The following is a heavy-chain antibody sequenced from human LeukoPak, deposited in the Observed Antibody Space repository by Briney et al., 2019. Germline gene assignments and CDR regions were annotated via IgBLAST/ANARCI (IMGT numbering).Heavy chain of an antibody. CDR1: GFTFSNYG. D-gene: IGHD3-22*01. Sequence: PGGSLRLSCVASGFTFSNYGMSWVRQTPGKGLEWVSGISGSGGSTYYADSVKGRFTISRDNSKNTLYLQMNSLRAEDTAVYYCARDFHRRLYDSSAYHPHWGQGTLVTVSS. J-gene: IGHJ4*02. CDR2: ISGSGGST. CDR3: ARDFHRRLYDSSAYHPH. V-gene: IGHV3-23*01.